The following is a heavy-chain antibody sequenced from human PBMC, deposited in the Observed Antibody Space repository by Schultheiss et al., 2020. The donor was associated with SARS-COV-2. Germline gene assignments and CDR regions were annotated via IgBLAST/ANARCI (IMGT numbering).Heavy chain of an antibody. CDR1: GITFSSYE. CDR2: TSSSGSSK. J-gene: IGHJ4*02. CDR3: ARDQRSSFDY. V-gene: IGHV3-48*03. D-gene: IGHD6-6*01. Sequence: AGSLRLSCAASGITFSSYEMNWVRQAPGKGLEWVSYTSSSGSSKYYADSVKGRFTISRDNAKNSLYLQMNSLRAEDTAVYYCARDQRSSFDYWGQGTLVTVSS.